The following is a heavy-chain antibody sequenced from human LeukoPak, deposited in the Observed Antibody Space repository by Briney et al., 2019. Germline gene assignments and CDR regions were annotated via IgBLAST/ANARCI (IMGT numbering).Heavy chain of an antibody. J-gene: IGHJ3*02. D-gene: IGHD3-16*02. CDR1: GGSFSGYY. V-gene: IGHV4-34*01. Sequence: SETLSLTCAVYGGSFSGYYWSWIRQPPGKGLEWIGEINHSGSTNYNPSLKSRVTISVDTSKNQFSLKLSSVTAADSAVYYCARELAITFGGVIVMSGAFDIWGQGTMVTVSS. CDR3: ARELAITFGGVIVMSGAFDI. CDR2: INHSGST.